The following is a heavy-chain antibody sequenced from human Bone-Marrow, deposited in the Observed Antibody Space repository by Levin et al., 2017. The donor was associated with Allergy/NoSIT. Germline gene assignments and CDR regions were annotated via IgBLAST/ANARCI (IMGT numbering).Heavy chain of an antibody. V-gene: IGHV3-23*01. CDR3: ARVIGSSWYPYYFYGMDV. CDR1: GFTFSSSA. J-gene: IGHJ6*02. CDR2: ISAGDAST. D-gene: IGHD6-13*01. Sequence: GESLKISCAASGFTFSSSAMSWVRQAPGKGLEWVSSISAGDASTYYTDSVKGRLTVSRDNSKNTLYLQMNSLRAEDTAVYYCARVIGSSWYPYYFYGMDVWGQGTAVTVSS.